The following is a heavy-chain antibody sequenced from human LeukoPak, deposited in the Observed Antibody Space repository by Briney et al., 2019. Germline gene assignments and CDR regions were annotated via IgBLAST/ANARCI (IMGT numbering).Heavy chain of an antibody. V-gene: IGHV4-59*01. Sequence: SETLSLTCTVSGGSISSYYWSWIRQPPGKVLEWIGYIYYIVSTNYNPSLKSRVSISVDPSKNQFSLKVSSLTAADTAVYYCARDSDILTGSNYYGMDVWGQGTTVTVSS. CDR3: ARDSDILTGSNYYGMDV. CDR2: IYYIVST. CDR1: GGSISSYY. J-gene: IGHJ6*02. D-gene: IGHD3-9*01.